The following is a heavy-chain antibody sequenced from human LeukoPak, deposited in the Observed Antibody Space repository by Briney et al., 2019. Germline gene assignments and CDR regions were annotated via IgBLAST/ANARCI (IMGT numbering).Heavy chain of an antibody. CDR1: GGSFSGYY. V-gene: IGHV4-34*01. CDR3: ARVPDYGGDY. D-gene: IGHD4-23*01. CDR2: INHSGST. Sequence: PSETQSLTCAVYGGSFSGYYWSSIRQPPGKGLEWIGEINHSGSTNYNPSLKSRVTISVDTSKNQFSLKLSSVTAADTAVYYCARVPDYGGDYWGQGTLVTVSS. J-gene: IGHJ4*02.